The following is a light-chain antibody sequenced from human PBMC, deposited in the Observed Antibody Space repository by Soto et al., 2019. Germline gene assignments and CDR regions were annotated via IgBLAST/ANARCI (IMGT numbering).Light chain of an antibody. J-gene: IGLJ2*01. CDR1: SSDVGSYNR. CDR2: EVS. V-gene: IGLV2-18*02. Sequence: QSALTQPPSVSGSPGQSVTISCTGTSSDVGSYNRVPWYQQRPGTAPKLMIYEVSNRPSGVPDRFSGSKSGNTASLTVSGLQAEDEADYYCSSFTRSSTVIFGGGTQLTVL. CDR3: SSFTRSSTVI.